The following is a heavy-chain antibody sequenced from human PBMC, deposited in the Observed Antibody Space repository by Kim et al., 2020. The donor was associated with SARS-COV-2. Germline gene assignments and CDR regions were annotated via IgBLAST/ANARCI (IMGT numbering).Heavy chain of an antibody. V-gene: IGHV1-69*01. D-gene: IGHD1-1*01. Sequence: NYAPKFQGRVTSTADESTSTAYMELSSLRSEDTAVYYCARYNWNDSYFDYWGQGTLVTVSS. J-gene: IGHJ4*02. CDR3: ARYNWNDSYFDY.